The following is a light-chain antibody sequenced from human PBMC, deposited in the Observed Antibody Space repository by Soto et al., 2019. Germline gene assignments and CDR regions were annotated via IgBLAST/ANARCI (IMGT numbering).Light chain of an antibody. CDR1: SSDVGGYNY. CDR3: SSYTSSSTLEGV. V-gene: IGLV2-14*01. Sequence: QSALTQPASVSGSPGQSITISCTGTSSDVGGYNYVSWYQQHPGKAPKLMIYEVSNRPSGVSNRFSGSKSGNTASLTISGLQAEDEADYYCSSYTSSSTLEGVCGGGTKLTVL. J-gene: IGLJ2*01. CDR2: EVS.